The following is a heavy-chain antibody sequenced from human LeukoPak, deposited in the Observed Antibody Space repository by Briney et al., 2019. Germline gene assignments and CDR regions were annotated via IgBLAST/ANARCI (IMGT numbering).Heavy chain of an antibody. Sequence: ASVKVSCKASGYTFTAYYTHWVRQAPGQGLEWMGWVNLNTGGANYARKFLGRVTMTRDTSITTAYMELSRLQSDDTAVYYCAKDLNANILTGYYVDYWGQGTLVTVSS. CDR2: VNLNTGGA. J-gene: IGHJ4*02. V-gene: IGHV1-2*02. CDR1: GYTFTAYY. D-gene: IGHD3-9*01. CDR3: AKDLNANILTGYYVDY.